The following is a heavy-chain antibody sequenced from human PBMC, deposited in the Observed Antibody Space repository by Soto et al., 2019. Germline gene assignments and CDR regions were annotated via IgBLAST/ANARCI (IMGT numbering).Heavy chain of an antibody. CDR3: ARDQQNPGILVVPPYYYGMDV. Sequence: QVQLQESGPGLVKPSGTLSLTCAVSGGSISSSNWWSWVRQPPGKGLEWIGEIYHSGSTNYNPSLKSRVTISVDKSKTQFSLKLSSVTAADTAVYYCARDQQNPGILVVPPYYYGMDVWGQGTTVTVSS. D-gene: IGHD2-2*01. V-gene: IGHV4-4*02. J-gene: IGHJ6*02. CDR1: GGSISSSNW. CDR2: IYHSGST.